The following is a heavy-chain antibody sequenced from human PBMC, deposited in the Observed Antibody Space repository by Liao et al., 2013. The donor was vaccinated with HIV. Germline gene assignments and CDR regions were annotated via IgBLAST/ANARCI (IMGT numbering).Heavy chain of an antibody. CDR2: FSHSGGT. D-gene: IGHD5-12*01. J-gene: IGHJ5*02. V-gene: IGHV4-34*02. CDR3: ARDTTIRPWASQPLTWFDP. CDR1: SGSFTEYS. Sequence: QVRLQQWGAGLLKPAETLSLTCIVSSGSFTEYSWSWIRQSPGKALEWIGEFSHSGGTNYNPSFKSRVSISTYTSMKQFSLTLTSVTTADAAVYYCARDTTIRPWASQPLTWFDPWAREPRSLSLQ.